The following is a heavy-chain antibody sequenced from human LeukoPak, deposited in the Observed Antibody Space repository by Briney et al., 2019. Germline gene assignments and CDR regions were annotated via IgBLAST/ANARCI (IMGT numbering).Heavy chain of an antibody. CDR3: ARDRTTVTRNYYYYYYMDV. V-gene: IGHV1-69*05. CDR2: IIPIFGTA. D-gene: IGHD4-17*01. CDR1: GGTFSSYA. Sequence: ASVKVSCKASGGTFSSYAISWVRQAPGQGLEWMGGIIPIFGTANYAQKFQGRVTMTRDMSTSTVYMELSSLRSEDTAVYYCARDRTTVTRNYYYYYYMDVWGKGTTVTVSS. J-gene: IGHJ6*03.